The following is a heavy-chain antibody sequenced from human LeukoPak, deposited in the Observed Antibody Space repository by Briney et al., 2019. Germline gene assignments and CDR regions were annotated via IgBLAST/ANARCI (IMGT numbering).Heavy chain of an antibody. D-gene: IGHD6-19*01. V-gene: IGHV3-23*01. CDR3: AKDARRYSGWYFFDH. CDR2: ISDTGGIT. J-gene: IGHJ4*02. Sequence: GGSLRLSWVASGFTFSNLAMGWVRQAPGKGLEWVSVISDTGGITYYADSVKGRFTISRANSRNTLYRQMNTLRGEEPEVYFCAKDARRYSGWYFFDHWGQGTLVTVST. CDR1: GFTFSNLA.